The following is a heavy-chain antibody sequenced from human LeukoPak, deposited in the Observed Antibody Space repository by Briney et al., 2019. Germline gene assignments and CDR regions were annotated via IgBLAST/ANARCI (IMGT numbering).Heavy chain of an antibody. Sequence: SETLSLTCTVSGGSISSSSYYWGWIRQPPGKGLEWIGSIYYSGSTYYNPSLKSRVTISVDTSKNQFSLKLSSVTAADTAVYYYARHGGSLGRYFDWLYYYYGMDVWGQGTTVTVSS. J-gene: IGHJ6*02. D-gene: IGHD3-9*01. V-gene: IGHV4-39*01. CDR2: IYYSGST. CDR3: ARHGGSLGRYFDWLYYYYGMDV. CDR1: GGSISSSSYY.